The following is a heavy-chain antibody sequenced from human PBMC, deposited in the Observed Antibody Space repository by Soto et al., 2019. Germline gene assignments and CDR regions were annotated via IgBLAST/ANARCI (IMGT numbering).Heavy chain of an antibody. J-gene: IGHJ6*02. CDR2: ISYDGSNK. D-gene: IGHD3-3*01. CDR1: GFTFSSYG. CDR3: AKADPVYDFWRSPPIAYGMDV. Sequence: PGGSLRLSCAASGFTFSSYGMHWVRQAPGKGLEWVAVISYDGSNKYYADSVKGRFTISRDNSKNTLYLQMNSLRAEDTAVYYCAKADPVYDFWRSPPIAYGMDVWGQGTTVTVSS. V-gene: IGHV3-30*18.